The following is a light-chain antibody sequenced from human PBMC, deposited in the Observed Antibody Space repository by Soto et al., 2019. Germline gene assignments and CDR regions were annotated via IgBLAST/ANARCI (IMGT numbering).Light chain of an antibody. V-gene: IGKV1-9*01. Sequence: DIQLTQSPSFVSASVGDRVTVTCRASQGISSYLAWYQQKPGKAPKLLIYATSTLQSGVPSRFSGSGSGTEFTLTISSLQPDDFAKYHCQQLHSYPYIFGQGTKLEIK. J-gene: IGKJ2*01. CDR1: QGISSY. CDR2: ATS. CDR3: QQLHSYPYI.